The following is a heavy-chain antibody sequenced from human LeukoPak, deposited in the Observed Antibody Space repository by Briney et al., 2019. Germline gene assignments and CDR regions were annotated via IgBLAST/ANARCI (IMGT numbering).Heavy chain of an antibody. V-gene: IGHV1-46*01. CDR2: INPSGGST. CDR1: GYTFTSYY. CDR3: ARDHLGFYFGY. Sequence: ASVKVSCKASGYTFTSYYMHWVRQAPGQGLEWMGIINPSGGSTSYAQKFQGRVTMTRDMSTSTVYMELSSLRSEDTAVYYCARDHLGFYFGYWGQGTLVTVSS. J-gene: IGHJ4*02. D-gene: IGHD6-25*01.